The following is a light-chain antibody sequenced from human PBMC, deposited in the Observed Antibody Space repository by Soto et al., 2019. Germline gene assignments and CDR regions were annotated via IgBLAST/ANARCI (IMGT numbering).Light chain of an antibody. CDR2: DAS. Sequence: DIQMTQSPSSLSASVGDRVTITCQASQDISNNLNWYQQKPGKAPKLLIYDASNLETGVPSRFSGSGSGTDFTFTISSLQPEDIATYYCQQYDNLPSSTFGQGTKLEIK. V-gene: IGKV1-33*01. CDR1: QDISNN. CDR3: QQYDNLPSST. J-gene: IGKJ2*01.